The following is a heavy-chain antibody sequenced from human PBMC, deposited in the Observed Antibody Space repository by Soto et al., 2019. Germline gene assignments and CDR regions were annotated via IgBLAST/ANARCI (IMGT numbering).Heavy chain of an antibody. CDR1: GFTFSSYA. Sequence: LRLSCAASGFTFSSYAMSWVRQAPGKGLEWIGYVFYSGSTHYNPSLKSRVSMSVDTSKNQFSLKLTSVTAADTAVYYCARGPSVPWYGMDVWGQGTTVTVSS. V-gene: IGHV4-31*02. CDR2: VFYSGST. J-gene: IGHJ6*02. D-gene: IGHD3-10*01. CDR3: ARGPSVPWYGMDV.